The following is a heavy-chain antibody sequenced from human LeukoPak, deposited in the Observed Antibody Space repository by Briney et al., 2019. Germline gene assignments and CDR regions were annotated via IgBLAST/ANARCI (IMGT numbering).Heavy chain of an antibody. CDR3: ARQLVQPWIQLWLNHDAFDI. D-gene: IGHD5-18*01. CDR1: GYTFTGYY. Sequence: GASVKVSCKASGYTFTGYYLHWVRQAPEQGLEWMGWINPNSGGTNYAQKFQGRVTMTRDTSISTAYTELSRLRSDDTAVYYCARQLVQPWIQLWLNHDAFDIWGQGTMVTVSS. V-gene: IGHV1-2*02. CDR2: INPNSGGT. J-gene: IGHJ3*02.